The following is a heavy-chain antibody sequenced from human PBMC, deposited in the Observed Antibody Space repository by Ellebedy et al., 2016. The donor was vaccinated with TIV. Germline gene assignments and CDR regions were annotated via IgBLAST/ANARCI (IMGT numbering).Heavy chain of an antibody. Sequence: GGSLRLXCAASGFTFSSSDWHWVRQATGKGLEWVSAIGTVDNTYYSDSVKGRFTISRDNRENSLFLQMHSLRTEDTALYYCAKDAPNGSIDNWGQGTLVTVSS. V-gene: IGHV3-13*01. CDR1: GFTFSSSD. J-gene: IGHJ4*02. CDR2: IGTVDNT. D-gene: IGHD6-13*01. CDR3: AKDAPNGSIDN.